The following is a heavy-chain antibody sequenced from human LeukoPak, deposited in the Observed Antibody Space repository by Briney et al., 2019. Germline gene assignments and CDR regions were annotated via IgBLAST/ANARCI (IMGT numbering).Heavy chain of an antibody. CDR3: AREELGGTFDY. CDR2: ISPNGGST. D-gene: IGHD1-26*01. Sequence: ASVTVSCKASGYTFTSYLLHWVRQAPGQGLEWMGLISPNGGSTTYAQKFQGRVTMTKDTSTSTVYMELSSLRSEDTAMYYCAREELGGTFDYWGQGTLVIVSS. CDR1: GYTFTSYL. V-gene: IGHV1-46*01. J-gene: IGHJ4*02.